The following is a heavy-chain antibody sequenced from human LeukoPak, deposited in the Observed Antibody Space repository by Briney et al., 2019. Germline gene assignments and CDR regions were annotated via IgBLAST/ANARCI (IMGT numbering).Heavy chain of an antibody. CDR3: ARALGVVGYYYYMDV. CDR1: GFTVSSNY. D-gene: IGHD3-3*01. J-gene: IGHJ6*03. V-gene: IGHV3-48*04. CDR2: ISSSSSTI. Sequence: GGSLRLSCAASGFTVSSNYMSWVRQAPGKGLEGVSYISSSSSTIYYADSVKGRFTISRDNAKNSLYLQMNSLRAEDTAVYYCARALGVVGYYYYMDVWGKGTTVTVSS.